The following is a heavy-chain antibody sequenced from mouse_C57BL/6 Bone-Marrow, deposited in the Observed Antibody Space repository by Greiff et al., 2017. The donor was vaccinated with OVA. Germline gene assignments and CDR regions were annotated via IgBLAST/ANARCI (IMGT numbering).Heavy chain of an antibody. Sequence: QVQLKQSGPELVKPGASVKISCKASGYSFTSYYIHWVKQRPGQGLEWIGWIYPGSGNTKYNEKFKGKATLTADTSSSTAYMQLSSLTSEDSAVYYCARRDHITTYYFDYWGQGTTLTVSS. J-gene: IGHJ2*01. CDR2: IYPGSGNT. CDR1: GYSFTSYY. CDR3: ARRDHITTYYFDY. V-gene: IGHV1-66*01. D-gene: IGHD1-1*01.